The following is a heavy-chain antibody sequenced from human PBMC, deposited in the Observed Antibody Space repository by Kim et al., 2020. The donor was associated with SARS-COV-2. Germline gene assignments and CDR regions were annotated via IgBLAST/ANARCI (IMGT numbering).Heavy chain of an antibody. J-gene: IGHJ3*02. CDR3: ARGNVGVVDI. D-gene: IGHD3-3*01. Sequence: TIYYAHSVKGRFTISRDNSKNTLYLQMNSLRADDTALYYCARGNVGVVDIWGQGTMVTVSS. CDR2: TI. V-gene: IGHV3-23*01.